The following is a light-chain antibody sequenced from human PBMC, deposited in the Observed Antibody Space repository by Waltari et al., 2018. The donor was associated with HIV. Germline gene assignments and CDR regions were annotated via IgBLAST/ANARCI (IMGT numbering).Light chain of an antibody. CDR2: SDC. Sequence: SVMPQQPSEPGTPRQWVTPSYSGSNSNIATPTSSWYQTLPGTAPTLLIYSDCQRPAGVPDRFSGAKSGTSASLAISGLQSEDEADYYCGVWDDGLNGPEFGGGTKLTVL. J-gene: IGLJ3*02. CDR1: NSNIATPT. CDR3: GVWDDGLNGPE. V-gene: IGLV1-44*01.